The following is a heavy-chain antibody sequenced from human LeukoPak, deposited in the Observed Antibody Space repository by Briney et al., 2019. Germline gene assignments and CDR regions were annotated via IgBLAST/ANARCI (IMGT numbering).Heavy chain of an antibody. V-gene: IGHV1-2*02. D-gene: IGHD3-10*01. CDR1: GYTFTGYY. CDR2: INPNSGGT. J-gene: IGHJ4*02. CDR3: ARVPYYSGSGSREYFDY. Sequence: ASVKVSCKASGYTFTGYYMHWVRQAPGQGLEWMGWINPNSGGTNYAQKFQGRVTMTRDTSISTAYMELSRLRSDDTAVYYCARVPYYSGSGSREYFDYWGQGTLVTVSS.